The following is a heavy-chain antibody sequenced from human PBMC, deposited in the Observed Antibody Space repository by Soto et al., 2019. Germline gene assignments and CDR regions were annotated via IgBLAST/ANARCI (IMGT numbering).Heavy chain of an antibody. Sequence: QVQLQESGPELVKPSETLSLTCTVSGGSIHGYYWTWSRQAPGKELEWIGYMYYTGDTNYNPSLKSRVSISIDKSKNLFSLNLTSVTAADTAIYYCARLVTGEAAGTFWFDPWGQGTQVTVSS. CDR2: MYYTGDT. CDR1: GGSIHGYY. D-gene: IGHD1-1*01. J-gene: IGHJ5*02. CDR3: ARLVTGEAAGTFWFDP. V-gene: IGHV4-59*01.